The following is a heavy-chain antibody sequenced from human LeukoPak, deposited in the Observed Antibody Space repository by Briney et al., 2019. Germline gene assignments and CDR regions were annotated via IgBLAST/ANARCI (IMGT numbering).Heavy chain of an antibody. CDR2: IYTSGST. CDR3: ARGEGPSSWKEYYYYYGMDV. Sequence: PSETLSLTCTVSGGSISSGSYYWSWIRQPAGKRLEWIGRIYTSGSTNYNPSLKSRVTISVDTSKNQFSLKLSSVTAADTAVYYCARGEGPSSWKEYYYYYGMDVWGQGTTVTVSS. J-gene: IGHJ6*02. CDR1: GGSISSGSYY. D-gene: IGHD6-13*01. V-gene: IGHV4-61*02.